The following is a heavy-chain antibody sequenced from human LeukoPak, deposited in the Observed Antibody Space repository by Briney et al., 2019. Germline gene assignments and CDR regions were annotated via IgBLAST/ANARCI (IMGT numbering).Heavy chain of an antibody. V-gene: IGHV3-66*01. J-gene: IGHJ5*02. CDR1: MFTVSSNY. CDR2: IYSGGST. D-gene: IGHD2-2*01. CDR3: VALCSSP. Sequence: GGSLRLSCAASMFTVSSNYMSWVRQAPERGLEWVSVIYSGGSTYYADSVKGRFTISRDNSKNALYLRMNGLRVEDTAVFYCVALCSSPRGQGTLVTVSS.